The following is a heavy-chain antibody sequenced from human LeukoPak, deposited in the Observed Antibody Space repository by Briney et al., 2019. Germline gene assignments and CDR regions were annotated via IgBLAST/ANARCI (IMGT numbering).Heavy chain of an antibody. D-gene: IGHD6-19*01. J-gene: IGHJ4*02. CDR2: IYHSGST. V-gene: IGHV4-4*02. CDR1: GVSISSSNW. CDR3: ARDVAAVAGTGNY. Sequence: PSETLSLTSAVSGVSISSSNWWSWVRQPPGKGLEWIGKIYHSGSTNYNPSLKSRVTISVDKSKNQFSLKLSSVTAADTAVYYCARDVAAVAGTGNYWGQGTLVTVSS.